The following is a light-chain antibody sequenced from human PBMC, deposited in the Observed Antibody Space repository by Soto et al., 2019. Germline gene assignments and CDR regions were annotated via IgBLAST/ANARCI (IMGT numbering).Light chain of an antibody. CDR1: QSISSW. J-gene: IGKJ4*01. V-gene: IGKV1-5*01. Sequence: DIQMTQSPSTLSASVGDRVTITCRTRQSISSWLAWYQQKPGKAPKLLIYDASTLESGVPSRFSGSGSGTEFTLTISSLQPDDFATYYCQQYNTYSRLTFGGGTKVDIE. CDR3: QQYNTYSRLT. CDR2: DAS.